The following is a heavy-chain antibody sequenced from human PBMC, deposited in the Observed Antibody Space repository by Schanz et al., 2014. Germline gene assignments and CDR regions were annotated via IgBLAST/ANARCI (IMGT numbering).Heavy chain of an antibody. V-gene: IGHV3-30*03. D-gene: IGHD3-10*01. CDR2: ISYDGSKK. CDR3: ARIGGSVFDY. Sequence: QVQLVESGGGVVQPGRSLRLSCAASGFTFSSYGMHWVRQAPGKGLEWVGVISYDGSKKSYADSVKGRFTISRDNSKNTLYLQMNSLRPEDTAVYYCARIGGSVFDYWAQGTLVTVSS. CDR1: GFTFSSYG. J-gene: IGHJ4*02.